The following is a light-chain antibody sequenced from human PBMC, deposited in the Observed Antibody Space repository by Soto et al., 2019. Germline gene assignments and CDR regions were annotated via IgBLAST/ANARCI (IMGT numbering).Light chain of an antibody. CDR2: DVS. CDR1: QSVSSY. J-gene: IGKJ5*01. V-gene: IGKV3-11*01. CDR3: QQRSSNWPPVT. Sequence: EIVLTQSPATLSLSPGERATLSCRASQSVSSYLAWYQQKPGQAPRLLIYDVSNRATGIPARFSGSGSGTDFTLTISSLEPEDFAVYYCQQRSSNWPPVTFGQGTRLEIK.